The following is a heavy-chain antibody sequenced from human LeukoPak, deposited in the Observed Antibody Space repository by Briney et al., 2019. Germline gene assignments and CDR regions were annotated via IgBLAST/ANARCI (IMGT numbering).Heavy chain of an antibody. V-gene: IGHV1-18*01. CDR2: ISAYNGNT. D-gene: IGHD2-2*02. CDR3: AREYCSSTSCYIIYCDY. CDR1: GYTFTSYG. J-gene: IGHJ4*02. Sequence: ASVKVSCKASGYTFTSYGISWVRQAPGQGLEWMGWISAYNGNTNYAQKLQGRVTMTTDTSTSTAYMELRSLRSDDTAVYYCAREYCSSTSCYIIYCDYWGQGTLVTVSS.